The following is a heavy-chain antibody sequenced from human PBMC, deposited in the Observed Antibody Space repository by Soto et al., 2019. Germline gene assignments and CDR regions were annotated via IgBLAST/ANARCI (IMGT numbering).Heavy chain of an antibody. CDR2: IYYSGST. D-gene: IGHD3-10*01. CDR1: GGSISSSSYY. J-gene: IGHJ5*02. Sequence: SETLSLTCTVSGGSISSSSYYWGWIRQPPGKGLEWIGSIYYSGSTYYNPSLKSRVTISVDTSKNQFSLKLSSVTAADTAVYYCARHAPSSYGSGVNWFDPWGQGTLVTVSS. CDR3: ARHAPSSYGSGVNWFDP. V-gene: IGHV4-39*01.